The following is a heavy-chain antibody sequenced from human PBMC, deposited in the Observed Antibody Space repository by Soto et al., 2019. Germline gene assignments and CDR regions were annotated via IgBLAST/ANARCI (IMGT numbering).Heavy chain of an antibody. CDR1: GFTFSSYA. D-gene: IGHD3-22*01. CDR3: ARGGCYDSSGFIVDNWFDP. CDR2: ISYDGSNK. Sequence: QVQLVESGGGVVQPGRSLRLSCAASGFTFSSYAMHWVRQAPGKGLEWVAVISYDGSNKYYADSVKGRFTISRDNSKNTLYLQMNSLRAEDTAVYYCARGGCYDSSGFIVDNWFDPWGQGTLVTVSS. J-gene: IGHJ5*02. V-gene: IGHV3-30-3*01.